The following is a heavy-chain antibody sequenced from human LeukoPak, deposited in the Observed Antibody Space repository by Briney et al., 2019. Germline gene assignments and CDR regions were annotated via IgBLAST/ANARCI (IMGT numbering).Heavy chain of an antibody. V-gene: IGHV3-23*01. CDR1: GFIFSNYA. CDR3: VRDYHAFSRYFDY. Sequence: GGSLRLSCAASGFIFSNYAMSWVRREAPGKGLEWVSGISDSGGTTYYADSVKGRFTISRDNSENTLYLQMNSLRAEDTALYYCVRDYHAFSRYFDYWGQGALVTVSS. CDR2: ISDSGGTT. D-gene: IGHD2-2*01. J-gene: IGHJ4*02.